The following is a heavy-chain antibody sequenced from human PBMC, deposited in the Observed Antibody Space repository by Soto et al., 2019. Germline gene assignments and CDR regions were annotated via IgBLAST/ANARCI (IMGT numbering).Heavy chain of an antibody. V-gene: IGHV4-31*03. CDR1: GGSISSGGYY. CDR2: IYYSGST. Sequence: KASETLSLTCTVSGGSISSGGYYWSWIRQHPGKGLEWIGYIYYSGSTYYNPSLKSRVTISVDTSKNQFSLKLSSVTAADTAVYYCAREFSSDGYYFDYWGQGTLVTVSS. J-gene: IGHJ4*02. CDR3: AREFSSDGYYFDY. D-gene: IGHD3-22*01.